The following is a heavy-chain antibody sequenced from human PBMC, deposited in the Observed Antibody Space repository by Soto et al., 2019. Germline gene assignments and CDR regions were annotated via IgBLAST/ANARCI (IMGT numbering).Heavy chain of an antibody. CDR3: AKGPTIFGVVITYSYYYGLDV. J-gene: IGHJ6*02. V-gene: IGHV3-23*01. CDR1: GFTFGSSA. Sequence: EVQLLESGGGLVQPGGSLRLSCAASGFTFGSSAMSWVRLAPGKGLEWVSALSGSGGRTYYADSVKGRFTISRDNSKNTLYLQMNSLRAEDTAIYHCAKGPTIFGVVITYSYYYGLDVLGQGTTVTVSS. D-gene: IGHD3-3*01. CDR2: LSGSGGRT.